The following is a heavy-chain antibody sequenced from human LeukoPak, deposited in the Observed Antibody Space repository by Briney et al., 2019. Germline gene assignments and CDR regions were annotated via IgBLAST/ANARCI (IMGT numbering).Heavy chain of an antibody. CDR2: VYYSGST. V-gene: IGHV4-59*01. D-gene: IGHD1-20*01. CDR1: GFTFSSYA. Sequence: GSLRLSCAASGFTFSSYAMSWVRQAPGKGLEWIGYVYYSGSTNYNPSLKSRVTISIDTSKNQFSLKLDSVTAADTAVYYCTKGANNWSEALISYWGQGTLVTVSS. J-gene: IGHJ4*02. CDR3: TKGANNWSEALISY.